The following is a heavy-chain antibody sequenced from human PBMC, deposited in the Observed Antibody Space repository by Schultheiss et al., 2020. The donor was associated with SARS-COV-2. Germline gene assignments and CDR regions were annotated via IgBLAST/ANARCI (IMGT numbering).Heavy chain of an antibody. CDR1: GGSISSNNW. D-gene: IGHD1-1*01. J-gene: IGHJ6*02. V-gene: IGHV4-4*02. CDR2: IYHSGST. CDR3: ARETGSPYYGTDV. Sequence: SETLSLTCTVSGGSISSNNWWSWVHQPPGKGLEWIGEIYHSGSTNYNPSLKSRVTISVDKSKNQFSLNLSSVTSADTAFYYCARETGSPYYGTDVWGQGTTVTVSS.